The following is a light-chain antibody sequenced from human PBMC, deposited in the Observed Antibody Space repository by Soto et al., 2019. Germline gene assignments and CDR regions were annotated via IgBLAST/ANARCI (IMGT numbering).Light chain of an antibody. V-gene: IGLV4-69*01. CDR1: SGHSSYA. J-gene: IGLJ1*01. CDR3: QTWGTGIHYV. CDR2: LNSDGSH. Sequence: QPVLTQSPSASASLGASVKLTCTLSSGHSSYAIAWHQQQPEKGPRYLMKLNSDGSHSKGDVIPDRFSGSSSGAERYLTISSRQSEDEADYYCQTWGTGIHYVFGTGTKLTVL.